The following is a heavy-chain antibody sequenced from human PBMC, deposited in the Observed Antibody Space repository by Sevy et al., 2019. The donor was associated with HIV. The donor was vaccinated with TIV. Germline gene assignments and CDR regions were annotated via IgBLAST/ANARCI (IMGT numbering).Heavy chain of an antibody. CDR1: GFTFSDHY. D-gene: IGHD6-13*01. CDR2: TRNKVDGYTT. Sequence: GGSLRLSCVASGFTFSDHYMEWVRQAPGKGLEWVGRTRNKVDGYTTEYAASVKGRFTISRDDSKNSLYGQMNSLKTEDTAVYYCATHAGIAAAGRVFDYWGQGTLVTVSS. V-gene: IGHV3-72*01. CDR3: ATHAGIAAAGRVFDY. J-gene: IGHJ4*02.